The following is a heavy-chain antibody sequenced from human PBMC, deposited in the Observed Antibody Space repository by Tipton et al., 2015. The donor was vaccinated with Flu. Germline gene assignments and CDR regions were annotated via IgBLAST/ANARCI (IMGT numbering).Heavy chain of an antibody. V-gene: IGHV4-59*01. CDR3: ARSGSYSGVGDY. Sequence: TCTVSGGSISSYYWSWIRQPPGKGLEWIGYIYFSGSANYNPSLKSRVTISVDTSKNQFSLNLSSVSAADTAVYYCARSGSYSGVGDYWGQGTLVTVSS. J-gene: IGHJ4*02. CDR1: GGSISSYY. CDR2: IYFSGSA. D-gene: IGHD1-26*01.